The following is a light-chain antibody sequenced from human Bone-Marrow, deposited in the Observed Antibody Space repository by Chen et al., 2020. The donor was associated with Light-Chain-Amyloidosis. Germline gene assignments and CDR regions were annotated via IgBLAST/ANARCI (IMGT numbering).Light chain of an antibody. V-gene: IGKV3-11*01. J-gene: IGKJ4*01. Sequence: EIVLTQSPATLSWSPGERATLSCRASQSVSSYLAWYQQKPGQAPRLLIYDASNRATGIPARFSGSGSGTDFTLTIRSLEPEDFAVYYCQQRSNWPLTFGGGTKVEIK. CDR3: QQRSNWPLT. CDR1: QSVSSY. CDR2: DAS.